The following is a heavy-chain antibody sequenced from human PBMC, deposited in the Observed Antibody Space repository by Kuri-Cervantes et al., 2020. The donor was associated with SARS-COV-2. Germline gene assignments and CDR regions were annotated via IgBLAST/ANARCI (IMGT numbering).Heavy chain of an antibody. CDR2: ISYDGKHK. D-gene: IGHD2-21*01. Sequence: GGSLRLSCAASGFNFSRADMHWVRQAPGKGLEWVAFISYDGKHKKCIGSGKGRFAISRDNSQNTLLLQMTSPRSEDTAMYYCAKDHFGVHDFWGQGTLVTVSS. J-gene: IGHJ4*02. CDR3: AKDHFGVHDF. V-gene: IGHV3-30*18. CDR1: GFNFSRAD.